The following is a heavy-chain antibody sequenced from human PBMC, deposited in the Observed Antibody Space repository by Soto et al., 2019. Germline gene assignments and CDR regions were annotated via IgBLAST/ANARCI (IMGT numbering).Heavy chain of an antibody. D-gene: IGHD2-21*02. CDR3: ARGGYCGGDCYVPY. CDR2: INHSGST. Sequence: QVQLQQWGAGLLKPSETLSLTCAVYGGSFSGYYWSWIRQPPGKGLEWIGEINHSGSTNYNPSLKSRVTISVDTSKSQCSLKLSSVTAADTAVYYCARGGYCGGDCYVPYWGQGTLVTVSS. CDR1: GGSFSGYY. V-gene: IGHV4-34*01. J-gene: IGHJ4*02.